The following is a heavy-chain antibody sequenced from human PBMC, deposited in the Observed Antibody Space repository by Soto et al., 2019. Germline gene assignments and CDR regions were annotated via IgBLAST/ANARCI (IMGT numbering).Heavy chain of an antibody. CDR3: ARGGYDTSGQTFIGWGPDC. D-gene: IGHD3-22*01. Sequence: HVQLQESGPGPVTPSQTLSLSCTVSGVSITSGSYYWTWVRQSPGKCLEWIGYRYYRGNTYYNPSLNSRATISVDTSKNQFFLKLTSVTAADTAVYYCARGGYDTSGQTFIGWGPDCWGQGTLVTVSS. CDR2: RYYRGNT. V-gene: IGHV4-30-4*01. J-gene: IGHJ4*02. CDR1: GVSITSGSYY.